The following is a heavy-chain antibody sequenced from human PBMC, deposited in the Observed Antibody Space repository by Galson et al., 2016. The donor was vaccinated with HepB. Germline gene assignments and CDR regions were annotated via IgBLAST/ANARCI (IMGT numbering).Heavy chain of an antibody. CDR3: ARAHYGVLPLDY. Sequence: SLRLSCAASGFTFDDHGLSWVRQVPGKGLEWVSGINWNGGSTGYADSVKGRFTISRDNAKNSLYLQMNSLRAEDTAVYYCARAHYGVLPLDYWGQGTLVTVSA. J-gene: IGHJ4*02. V-gene: IGHV3-20*04. CDR1: GFTFDDHG. CDR2: INWNGGST. D-gene: IGHD4-17*01.